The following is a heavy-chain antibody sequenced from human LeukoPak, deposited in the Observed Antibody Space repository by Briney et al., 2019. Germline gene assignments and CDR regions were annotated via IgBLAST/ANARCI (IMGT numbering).Heavy chain of an antibody. CDR1: GFTFSNAW. CDR3: TRDLRRGYGGYYFDY. CDR2: IKSKTDGGTT. D-gene: IGHD3-10*01. V-gene: IGHV3-15*01. Sequence: GGSLRLSCAASGFTFSNAWMSWVRQAPGKGLEWVGRIKSKTDGGTTDYAAPVKGRFTISRDDSKNMLYLQMNSLKTEDTAVYYCTRDLRRGYGGYYFDYWGQGTLVTVSS. J-gene: IGHJ4*02.